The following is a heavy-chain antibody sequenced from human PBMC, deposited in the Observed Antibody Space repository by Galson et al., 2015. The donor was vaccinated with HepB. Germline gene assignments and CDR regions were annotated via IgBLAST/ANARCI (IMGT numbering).Heavy chain of an antibody. Sequence: SLRLSCAASGFTFSDYYMSWIRQAPGKGLERVSYISSSGSTIYYADSVKGRFTISRDNAKNSLYLQMNSLRAEDTAVYYCARGYCSGGSCYSYYYYGMDVWGQGTTVTVSS. J-gene: IGHJ6*02. D-gene: IGHD2-15*01. V-gene: IGHV3-11*01. CDR1: GFTFSDYY. CDR3: ARGYCSGGSCYSYYYYGMDV. CDR2: ISSSGSTI.